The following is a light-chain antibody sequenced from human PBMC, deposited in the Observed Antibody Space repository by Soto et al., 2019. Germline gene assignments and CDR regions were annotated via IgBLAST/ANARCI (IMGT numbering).Light chain of an antibody. CDR1: QSSSSW. V-gene: IGKV1-5*03. CDR2: KAS. CDR3: QQYNSYSEA. Sequence: DIQMTQSPSTLSASVGDRVTITCRASQSSSSWLAWYQQKPGKAPKLLIYKASTLESGVPSRFSGSGSGTEFTLTISSLQSEDFATYYCQQYNSYSEAFGQGTKVDIK. J-gene: IGKJ1*01.